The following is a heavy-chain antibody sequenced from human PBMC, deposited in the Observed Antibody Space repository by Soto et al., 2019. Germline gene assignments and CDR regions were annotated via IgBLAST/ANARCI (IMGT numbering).Heavy chain of an antibody. V-gene: IGHV1-69*05. Sequence: QVQLVQSGAEVKKPGSSVKVSCEASGGTFNSHAISWVRQAPGQGLEWMGGISPIFRTTNYAQKFQGRLTITPAEPTRTAYMELSGLRSDDTAVYYCARPYSSSLENSYYYAVDVWGQGTTVTVSS. CDR2: ISPIFRTT. J-gene: IGHJ6*02. CDR1: GGTFNSHA. CDR3: ARPYSSSLENSYYYAVDV. D-gene: IGHD6-13*01.